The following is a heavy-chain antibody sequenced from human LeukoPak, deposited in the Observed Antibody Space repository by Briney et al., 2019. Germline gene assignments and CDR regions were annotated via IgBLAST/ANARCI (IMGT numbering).Heavy chain of an antibody. J-gene: IGHJ4*02. Sequence: ASVKVSCKTSGYTFTNHAIHWVRQASGQRLEWMGWINAGNSYTEYPQNFLDRVTITRDTSANTVYMELSSLRSEDTAVYFCARAECASCYLVDFWGQGTLITVSS. CDR3: ARAECASCYLVDF. CDR1: GYTFTNHA. D-gene: IGHD2-2*01. CDR2: INAGNSYT. V-gene: IGHV1-3*01.